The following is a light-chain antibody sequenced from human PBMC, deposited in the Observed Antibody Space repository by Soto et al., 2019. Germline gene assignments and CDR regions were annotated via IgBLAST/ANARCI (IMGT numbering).Light chain of an antibody. CDR3: CSYAGSYTLYV. CDR2: DVS. J-gene: IGLJ1*01. Sequence: ALTQPRSVSGSHGQSVTISCTGTSSDVGGYNYVSWYQQHPGKAPKLMIYDVSKRPSGVPDRFSGSKSGNTASLTISGLQAEDEADYYCCSYAGSYTLYVFGTGTKVTVL. CDR1: SSDVGGYNY. V-gene: IGLV2-11*01.